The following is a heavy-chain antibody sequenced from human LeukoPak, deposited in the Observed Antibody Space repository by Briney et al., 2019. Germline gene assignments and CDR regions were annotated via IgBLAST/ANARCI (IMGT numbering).Heavy chain of an antibody. J-gene: IGHJ4*02. V-gene: IGHV1-2*02. CDR2: INPNSGGT. CDR3: ASRQWLNY. Sequence: EASVKVSCKASGYTFTSYDINWVRQAPGQGLEWMGWINPNSGGTNYAQKFQGRVTMTRDTSISTAYMELSRLRSDDTAVYYCASRQWLNYWGQGTLVTVSS. CDR1: GYTFTSYD. D-gene: IGHD6-19*01.